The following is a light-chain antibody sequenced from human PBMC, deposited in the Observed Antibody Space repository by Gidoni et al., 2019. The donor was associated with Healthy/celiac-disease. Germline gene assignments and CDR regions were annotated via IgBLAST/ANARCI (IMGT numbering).Light chain of an antibody. Sequence: EIVLTQSPATLSLSPGEGATLSCRASQSVSSYLAWYQQKPGQAPRLLIYDASNRATGIPARFSGSGSGADFTLTISSLEPEDFAVYYCQQRSNWPPGFTFGPXTKVDIK. V-gene: IGKV3-11*01. CDR1: QSVSSY. CDR3: QQRSNWPPGFT. J-gene: IGKJ3*01. CDR2: DAS.